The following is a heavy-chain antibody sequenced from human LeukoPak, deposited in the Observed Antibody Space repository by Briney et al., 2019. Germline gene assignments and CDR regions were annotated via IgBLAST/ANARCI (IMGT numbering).Heavy chain of an antibody. V-gene: IGHV3-30*02. CDR3: VKDGEWTFDV. D-gene: IGHD3-3*01. CDR2: IGQDGTTK. CDR1: GFMFDNFG. Sequence: GGSLRLSCAASGFMFDNFGMHWVRQAPGKGLEWVAFIGQDGTTKYYVDSVKGRFTIPGDNPKKMAYLQMNNLRAEDTAIYYCVKDGEWTFDVWGQGTMVTVS. J-gene: IGHJ3*01.